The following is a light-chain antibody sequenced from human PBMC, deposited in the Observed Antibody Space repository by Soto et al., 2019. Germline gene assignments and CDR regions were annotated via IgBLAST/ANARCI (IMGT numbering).Light chain of an antibody. J-gene: IGKJ2*02. Sequence: EIVLTQSPGTLSLSPGERATLSCRASQSVSSSYLAWYQQKPGQAPRLVIYGASSSATSIPDRFSGSGSGTDFTLTISRLEPEDFAVYYCQQYGSSRTFGQGTKLEIK. V-gene: IGKV3-20*01. CDR1: QSVSSSY. CDR3: QQYGSSRT. CDR2: GAS.